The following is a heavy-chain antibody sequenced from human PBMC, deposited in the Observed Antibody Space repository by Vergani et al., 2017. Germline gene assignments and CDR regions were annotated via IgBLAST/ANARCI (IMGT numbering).Heavy chain of an antibody. V-gene: IGHV4-31*03. CDR3: ARGSYYYGSGSYGY. Sequence: QVQLQESGPGLVKPSQTLSLTCTVSGGSISSGGYYWSWIRQHPGKGLEWIGEINHSGSTNYNPSLKSRVTIAVDTSKNQFSLKLSSVTAADTAVYYCARGSYYYGSGSYGYWGQGTLVTVSS. CDR2: INHSGST. CDR1: GGSISSGGYY. D-gene: IGHD3-10*01. J-gene: IGHJ4*02.